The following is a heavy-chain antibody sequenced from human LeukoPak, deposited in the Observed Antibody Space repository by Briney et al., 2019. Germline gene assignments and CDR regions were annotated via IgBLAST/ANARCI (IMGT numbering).Heavy chain of an antibody. CDR3: AKGSNIVVVTAIAPYYFDY. D-gene: IGHD2-21*02. CDR2: ISGSGGST. V-gene: IGHV3-23*01. Sequence: GGSLRLSCAASGFTFSSYAMSWVRQAPGKGLEWVSAISGSGGSTYYADPVKGRFTISRDNSKNTLYLQMNSLRAEDTAVYYCAKGSNIVVVTAIAPYYFDYWGQGTLVTVSS. CDR1: GFTFSSYA. J-gene: IGHJ4*02.